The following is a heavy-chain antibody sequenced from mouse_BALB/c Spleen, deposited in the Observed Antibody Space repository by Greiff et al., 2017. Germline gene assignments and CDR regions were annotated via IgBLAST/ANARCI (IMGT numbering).Heavy chain of an antibody. CDR3: AKAYYCNYEEYYFDY. CDR1: GYTFTSYW. V-gene: IGHV1S81*02. CDR2: INPSNGRT. Sequence: QVQLQQPGAELVKPGASVKLSCKASGYTFTSYWMHWVKQRPGQGLEWIGEINPSNGRTNYNEKFKSKATLTVDKSSSTAYMQLSSLTSEDSAVYYCAKAYYCNYEEYYFDYWGQGTTLTVSS. D-gene: IGHD2-10*01. J-gene: IGHJ2*01.